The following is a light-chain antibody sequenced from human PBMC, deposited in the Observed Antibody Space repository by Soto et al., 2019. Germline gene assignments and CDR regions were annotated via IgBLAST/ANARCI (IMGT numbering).Light chain of an antibody. V-gene: IGKV1-5*03. CDR2: KAS. CDR1: QIISSW. CDR3: QHWVDYMWT. J-gene: IGKJ1*01. Sequence: DIHLTQSPSTLSASVGDRVTITCRASQIISSWLAWYQQKPGKAPKLLIYKASTLESGVPSRFSGSGSGTEFTLTISSLQPDDCATYYCQHWVDYMWTFGQGTKVEIK.